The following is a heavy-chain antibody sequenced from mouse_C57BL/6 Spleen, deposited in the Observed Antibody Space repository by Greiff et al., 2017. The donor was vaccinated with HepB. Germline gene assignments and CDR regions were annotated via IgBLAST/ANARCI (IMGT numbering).Heavy chain of an antibody. CDR3: ARGLLRDWYFDV. CDR1: GYTFTSYW. CDR2: IDPSDSYT. J-gene: IGHJ1*03. D-gene: IGHD1-1*01. V-gene: IGHV1-69*01. Sequence: QVQLQQPGAELVMPGASVKLSCKASGYTFTSYWMHWVKQRPGQGLEWIGEIDPSDSYTNYNQKFKGKSTLTVDKSSSTAYMQLSSLTSEDSAVYYGARGLLRDWYFDVWGTGTTVTVSS.